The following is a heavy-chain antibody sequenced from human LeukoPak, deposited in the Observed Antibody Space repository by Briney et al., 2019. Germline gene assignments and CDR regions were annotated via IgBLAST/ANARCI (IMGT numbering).Heavy chain of an antibody. V-gene: IGHV4-39*01. Sequence: SETLSLTCTVSGGSISSSSYYWGWIRQPPGKGLEWIGSIYYSGSTYYNPSLKRRVTISVDTSKNQFSLKLSSVTAADTAVYYCARHGAVVVPAALFDYWGQGTLVTVSS. D-gene: IGHD2-2*01. CDR3: ARHGAVVVPAALFDY. CDR1: GGSISSSSYY. J-gene: IGHJ4*02. CDR2: IYYSGST.